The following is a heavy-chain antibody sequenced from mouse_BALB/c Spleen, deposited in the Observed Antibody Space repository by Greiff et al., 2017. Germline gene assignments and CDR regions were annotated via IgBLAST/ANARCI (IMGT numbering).Heavy chain of an antibody. Sequence: VQLQQSGTVLARPGASVKMSCKASGYTFTSYWMHWVKQRPGQGLEWIGAIYPGNSDTSYNQKFKGKAKLTAVTSTSTAYMELSSLTNEDSAVYYCTRPLYGNSAWFAYWGQGTLVTVSA. J-gene: IGHJ3*01. CDR2: IYPGNSDT. D-gene: IGHD2-1*01. CDR1: GYTFTSYW. CDR3: TRPLYGNSAWFAY. V-gene: IGHV1-5*01.